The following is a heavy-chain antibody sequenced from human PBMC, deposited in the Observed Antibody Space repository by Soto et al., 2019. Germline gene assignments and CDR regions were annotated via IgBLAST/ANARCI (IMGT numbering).Heavy chain of an antibody. Sequence: PSETLSLTWADYGTSFSGYYWNWIRQPPGKGPEWIGEIYHSGSTNYNPSLKSRVTISLDKSKNQFSLKLSSVTAADTAVYYCARGLGLEWSPLSSRRYYYGMDVWGQGTTVTVSS. V-gene: IGHV4-34*01. J-gene: IGHJ6*02. D-gene: IGHD3-3*01. CDR2: IYHSGST. CDR3: ARGLGLEWSPLSSRRYYYGMDV. CDR1: GTSFSGYY.